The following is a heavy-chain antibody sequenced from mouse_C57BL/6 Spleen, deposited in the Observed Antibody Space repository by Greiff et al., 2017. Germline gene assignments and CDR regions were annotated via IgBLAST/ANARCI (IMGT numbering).Heavy chain of an antibody. CDR2: INPSTGGT. D-gene: IGHD1-1*01. V-gene: IGHV1-42*01. CDR3: ARPHYYGSSHWYFDV. J-gene: IGHJ1*03. CDR1: GYSFTGYY. Sequence: EVQLQQSGPELVKPGASVKISCKASGYSFTGYYMNWVKQSPEKSLEWIGEINPSTGGTTYNQKFKAKATLTVDKSSSTAYMQLKSLTSEDSAVYYCARPHYYGSSHWYFDVWGTGTTVTVSS.